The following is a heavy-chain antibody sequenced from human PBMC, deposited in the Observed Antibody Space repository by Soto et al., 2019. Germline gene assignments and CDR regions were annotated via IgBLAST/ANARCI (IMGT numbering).Heavy chain of an antibody. CDR1: GYTFTSYD. CDR2: MNPNSGNT. D-gene: IGHD3-9*01. J-gene: IGHJ4*02. CDR3: ARGFRTYYDILTGYYNVDY. V-gene: IGHV1-8*01. Sequence: GASVKVSCKASGYTFTSYDINWVRQATGQGLEWMGWMNPNSGNTGYAQKFQGRVTMTRNTSISTAYMELSSLRSEDTAVYYCARGFRTYYDILTGYYNVDYWGQGTLVTVS.